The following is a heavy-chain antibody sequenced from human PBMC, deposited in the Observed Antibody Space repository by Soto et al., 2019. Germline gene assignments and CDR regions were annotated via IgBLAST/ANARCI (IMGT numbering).Heavy chain of an antibody. CDR1: GGSFSGYY. J-gene: IGHJ4*02. CDR2: INHSGST. Sequence: SETLSLTCAVYGGSFSGYYWSWIRQPPGKGLEWIGEINHSGSTNYNPSLKSRVTISVDTSKNQFSLKLCSVTAADTAVYYCARVVAADWGYYFDYWGQGTLVTVSS. V-gene: IGHV4-34*01. CDR3: ARVVAADWGYYFDY. D-gene: IGHD2-15*01.